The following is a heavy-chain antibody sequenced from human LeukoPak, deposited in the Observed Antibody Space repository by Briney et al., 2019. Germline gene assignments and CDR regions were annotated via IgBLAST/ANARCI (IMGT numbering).Heavy chain of an antibody. D-gene: IGHD6-13*01. J-gene: IGHJ4*02. Sequence: GGSLRLSCAASGLTSSSYAMHWVRQAPGKGLEWVAVISYDGSNKYYADSVKGRFTISRDNSKNTLYLQMNSLRAEDTAVYYCARDRGKQQLAEWGQGTLVTVSS. CDR3: ARDRGKQQLAE. CDR1: GLTSSSYA. CDR2: ISYDGSNK. V-gene: IGHV3-30-3*01.